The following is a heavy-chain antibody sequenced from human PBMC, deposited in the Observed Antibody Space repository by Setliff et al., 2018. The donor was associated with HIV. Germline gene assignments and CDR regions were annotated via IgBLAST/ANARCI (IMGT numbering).Heavy chain of an antibody. Sequence: SETLSLTCTVSGGSISSGTYYWSWIRQPAGKGLEWIGHIYTDGSTNFNPSLRSRVTISADTPKNQLSQKLTSVTAADTAMYYCARGRYYYDSSTYPNWFDPWGQGTLVTVSS. CDR2: IYTDGST. CDR1: GGSISSGTYY. D-gene: IGHD3-22*01. CDR3: ARGRYYYDSSTYPNWFDP. V-gene: IGHV4-61*09. J-gene: IGHJ5*02.